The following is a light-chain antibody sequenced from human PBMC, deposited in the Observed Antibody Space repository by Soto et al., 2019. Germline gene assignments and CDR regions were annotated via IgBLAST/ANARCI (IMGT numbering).Light chain of an antibody. V-gene: IGKV3-20*01. CDR3: QQYVSSPYA. CDR2: AAS. CDR1: QSVSGTY. Sequence: VLTQSPGTLSLSPGERANLSCRPSQSVSGTYVAWYQQKPGLTPRLLIHAASSRATGVPDRFSGSESATGLTLTISSLVTEDSAVYYCQQYVSSPYAFGQGTKLEIK. J-gene: IGKJ2*01.